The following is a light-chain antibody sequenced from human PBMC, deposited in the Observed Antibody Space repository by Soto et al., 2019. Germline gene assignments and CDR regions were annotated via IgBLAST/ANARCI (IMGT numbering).Light chain of an antibody. CDR2: EVS. CDR1: SSDVGSYNR. CDR3: SSYSSSSTL. V-gene: IGLV2-18*02. Sequence: QSALTQPPSVSGSPGQSVTISCTGTSSDVGSYNRVSWYQQPPGTAPKLMIYEVSNRPSGVPDRFSGSKSVNTASLTISGLQSKDESDYYCSSYSSSSTLFCGGTKLTVL. J-gene: IGLJ2*01.